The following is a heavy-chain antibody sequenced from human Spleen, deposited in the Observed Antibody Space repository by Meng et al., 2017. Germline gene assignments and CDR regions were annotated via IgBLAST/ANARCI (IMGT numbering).Heavy chain of an antibody. Sequence: GESLKISCVASGFSFTDAWMSWVRQAPGKGLEWIGRMKSNVDGGTVDYAAALKGRFFISRDDSKNMFYLQMNSLRAEDTAVYYCARDREDYGGNSHMSRDAFDIWGQGTMVTVSS. CDR1: GFSFTDAW. CDR2: MKSNVDGGTV. CDR3: ARDREDYGGNSHMSRDAFDI. V-gene: IGHV3-15*05. J-gene: IGHJ3*02. D-gene: IGHD4-23*01.